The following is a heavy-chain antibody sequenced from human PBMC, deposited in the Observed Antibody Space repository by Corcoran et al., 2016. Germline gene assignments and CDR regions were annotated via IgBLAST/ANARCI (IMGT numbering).Heavy chain of an antibody. D-gene: IGHD3-10*01. V-gene: IGHV1-2*02. Sequence: QVQLVQSGAEVKKPGASVKVSCKASGYTFTGYYMHWVRQAPGQGLEWMGWINPNSGGTNYAQKFQGRVTMTRDTSISTAYMELSRLRSDDTAVYYCARDSAHYYGSVSYYAYYYGMDVWGQGTTVTVSS. CDR1: GYTFTGYY. J-gene: IGHJ6*02. CDR2: INPNSGGT. CDR3: ARDSAHYYGSVSYYAYYYGMDV.